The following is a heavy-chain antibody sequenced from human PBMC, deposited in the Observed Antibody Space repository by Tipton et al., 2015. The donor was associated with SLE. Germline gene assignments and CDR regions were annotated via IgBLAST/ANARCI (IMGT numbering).Heavy chain of an antibody. CDR3: VKDIRSGYDWGYFDD. Sequence: RSLRLSCAGSGFRFDDYAMHWVRQAPGKGLEWVSGISWNSGIRGYADSVKGRFTISRDNAKNSLYLQMSSLRTEDTALYYCVKDIRSGYDWGYFDDWGQGTLVTVSS. D-gene: IGHD5-12*01. CDR1: GFRFDDYA. J-gene: IGHJ4*02. CDR2: ISWNSGIR. V-gene: IGHV3-9*01.